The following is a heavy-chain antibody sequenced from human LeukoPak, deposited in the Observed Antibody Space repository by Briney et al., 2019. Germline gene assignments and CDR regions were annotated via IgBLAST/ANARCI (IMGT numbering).Heavy chain of an antibody. CDR3: ARNFHRRLYDSSGYYPY. Sequence: GGSLRLSCTTSGFSFGDYPMTWLRQAPGKGLEWVANINQDGSEKYFVDSVKGRFTISRDNAKNSLYLQMNSLRAEDTAVYYCARNFHRRLYDSSGYYPYWGQGTLVTVSS. D-gene: IGHD3-22*01. V-gene: IGHV3-7*01. CDR1: GFSFGDYP. J-gene: IGHJ4*02. CDR2: INQDGSEK.